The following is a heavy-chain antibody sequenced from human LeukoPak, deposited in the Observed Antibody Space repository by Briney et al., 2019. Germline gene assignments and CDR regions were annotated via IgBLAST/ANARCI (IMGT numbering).Heavy chain of an antibody. CDR1: GGSISSYY. Sequence: PSETLSLTCTVSGGSISSYYWSWIRQPPGKGLEWIGYIYYSGSTNYNPSLKSRVTISVDTSKNQFSLKLSSVTAADTAVYYCARSDHDYGGNGFDYWGQGTLVTVSS. V-gene: IGHV4-59*01. J-gene: IGHJ4*02. CDR3: ARSDHDYGGNGFDY. CDR2: IYYSGST. D-gene: IGHD4-23*01.